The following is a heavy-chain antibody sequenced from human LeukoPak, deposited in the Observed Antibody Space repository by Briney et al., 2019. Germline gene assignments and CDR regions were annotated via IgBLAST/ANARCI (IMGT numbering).Heavy chain of an antibody. V-gene: IGHV1-69*05. J-gene: IGHJ5*02. CDR2: IIPIFGTA. CDR3: ARQGALKGPRLVVPAATAFDP. Sequence: SVKVSCKASGGTFSSYAISWVRQAPGQGLEWMGGIIPIFGTANYAQKFQGRVTITTDESTSTAYMELSSLRSEDTAVYYCARQGALKGPRLVVPAATAFDPWGQGTLVTVSS. CDR1: GGTFSSYA. D-gene: IGHD2-2*01.